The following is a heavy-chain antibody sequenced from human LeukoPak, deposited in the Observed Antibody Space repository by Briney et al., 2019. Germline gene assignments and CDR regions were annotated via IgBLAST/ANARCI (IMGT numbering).Heavy chain of an antibody. CDR2: INHSGST. CDR3: ARLRGDIVVVPAAMHFDY. D-gene: IGHD2-2*01. V-gene: IGHV4-34*01. Sequence: SETLSLTCAVYGGSFSGYYWSWIRQPPGKGLEWIGEINHSGSTNYNPSLKSRVTISVDTSKNQFSLKLSSVTAADTAVYYCARLRGDIVVVPAAMHFDYWGQGTLVTVSS. CDR1: GGSFSGYY. J-gene: IGHJ4*02.